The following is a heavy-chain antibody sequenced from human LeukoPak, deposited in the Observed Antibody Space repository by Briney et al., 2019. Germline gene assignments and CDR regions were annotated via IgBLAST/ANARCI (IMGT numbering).Heavy chain of an antibody. CDR2: IIPIFGTA. CDR3: ARVSRTTMVRGVITFDF. Sequence: ASVKVSCKASGGAFSSYSISWVRQAPGQGLEWMGGIIPIFGTANYAQKFQGRVTITADASTSTAYMELSSLRSEGTAVYYCARVSRTTMVRGVITFDFWGQGTLVTVSS. J-gene: IGHJ4*02. V-gene: IGHV1-69*13. D-gene: IGHD3-10*01. CDR1: GGAFSSYS.